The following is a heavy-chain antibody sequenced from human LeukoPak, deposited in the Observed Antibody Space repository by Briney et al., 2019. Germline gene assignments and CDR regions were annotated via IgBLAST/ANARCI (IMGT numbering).Heavy chain of an antibody. CDR3: ARQVLWFGENYFDY. Sequence: ASQTLSLTCTVSGGSISSGGYYWSWIRQPPGKGLEWIGYIYHSGSTYYNPSLKSRVTISVDTSKNQFSLKLSSVTAADTAVYYCARQVLWFGENYFDYWGQGTLVTVSS. CDR1: GGSISSGGYY. CDR2: IYHSGST. D-gene: IGHD3-10*01. J-gene: IGHJ4*02. V-gene: IGHV4-30-2*01.